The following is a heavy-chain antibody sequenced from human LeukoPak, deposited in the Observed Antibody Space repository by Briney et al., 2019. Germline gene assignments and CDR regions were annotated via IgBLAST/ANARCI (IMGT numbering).Heavy chain of an antibody. V-gene: IGHV3-21*01. CDR2: IGGTGTDR. CDR1: GFTFSSYG. D-gene: IGHD1-14*01. CDR3: ATETTVHFDY. J-gene: IGHJ4*02. Sequence: GGSLRLSCAASGFTFSSYGMNWVRQAPGKGLEWVSSIGGTGTDRYCADSVKGRLTISRDNAKNSLFLQMNSLRAEDTAVYYCATETTVHFDYWGQGTLLTVSS.